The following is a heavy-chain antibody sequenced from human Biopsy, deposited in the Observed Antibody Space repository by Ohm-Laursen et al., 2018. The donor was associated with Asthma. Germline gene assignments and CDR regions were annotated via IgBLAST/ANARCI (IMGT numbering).Heavy chain of an antibody. V-gene: IGHV2-5*02. CDR2: IYWDDDK. CDR3: VHTLVGLKAFDF. CDR1: GFSLSTSGGG. D-gene: IGHD1-26*01. J-gene: IGHJ4*02. Sequence: TTQTLTLTYTFSGFSLSTSGGGVGWIRQPPGKALEWLGNIYWDDDKRYSPSLQSRLTITRDTPKDQVVLTMTNMGPVDTGTYYCVHTLVGLKAFDFWGQGTLVTVSS.